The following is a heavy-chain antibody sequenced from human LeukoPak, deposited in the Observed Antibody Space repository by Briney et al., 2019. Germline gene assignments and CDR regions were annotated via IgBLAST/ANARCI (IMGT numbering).Heavy chain of an antibody. D-gene: IGHD6-13*01. J-gene: IGHJ5*02. CDR3: ASIAAAPWFDP. Sequence: SETLSLTCTVSGYSISSGYYWGWIRQPPGKGLEWIGSIYHSGSTYYNPSLKSRVTISVDTSKNQFSLKLSSVTAADTAVYYCASIAAAPWFDPWGQGTLVTVSS. CDR2: IYHSGST. V-gene: IGHV4-38-2*02. CDR1: GYSISSGYY.